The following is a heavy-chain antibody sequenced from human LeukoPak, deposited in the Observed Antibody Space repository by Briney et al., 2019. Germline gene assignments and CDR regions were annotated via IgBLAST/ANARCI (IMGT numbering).Heavy chain of an antibody. CDR1: GFTFSSYA. CDR3: AKDLGNSGSSSD. V-gene: IGHV3-23*01. Sequence: GGSLRLSCAASGFTFSSYAMSWVRQAPGKGLEWVSTISDSGSSTYFADSVKGRFAIPRDNSKYTLYLQMNSLRAEDTAVYYCAKDLGNSGSSSDWGQGTLVTVSS. J-gene: IGHJ4*02. CDR2: ISDSGSST. D-gene: IGHD1-26*01.